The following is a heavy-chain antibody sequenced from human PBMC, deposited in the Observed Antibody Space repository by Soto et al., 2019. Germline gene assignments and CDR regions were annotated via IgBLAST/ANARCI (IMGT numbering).Heavy chain of an antibody. CDR1: GFTFTDYW. J-gene: IGHJ6*02. Sequence: EGQVVESGGGLVQPGGSLRLSCAASGFTFTDYWMHWVRQSPGKGLVWVSRISGDGSSTSYADSVKGRFTTSRDNAKNTLYLQMNSLRAEDMAVYYCAKSNYGMDVWGQGTTVTVSS. CDR3: AKSNYGMDV. D-gene: IGHD6-6*01. V-gene: IGHV3-74*01. CDR2: ISGDGSST.